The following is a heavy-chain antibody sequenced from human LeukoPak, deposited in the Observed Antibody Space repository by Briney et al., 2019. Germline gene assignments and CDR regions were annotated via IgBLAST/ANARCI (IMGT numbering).Heavy chain of an antibody. CDR2: IIPIFGTA. CDR3: ARAHIAPKTAVAFDI. CDR1: GGTFSSYA. Sequence: SVKVSCKASGGTFSSYAISWVRQAPGQGLEWMGGIIPIFGTANYAQKFQGRVTITTDESTSTAYMELSSLRSEDTAVYYRARAHIAPKTAVAFDIWGQGTMVTVSS. J-gene: IGHJ3*02. D-gene: IGHD6-13*01. V-gene: IGHV1-69*05.